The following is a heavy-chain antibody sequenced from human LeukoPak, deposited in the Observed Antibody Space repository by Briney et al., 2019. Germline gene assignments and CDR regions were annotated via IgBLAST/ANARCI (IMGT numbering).Heavy chain of an antibody. Sequence: GGSLRLSCAASGFTFRSYWMSWVRQAPGKGLEWVANIKQDGSEKYYVDSVKGRFTISRDNAQNSLYLQMNSLRAEDTAVYYCARDRRYGSGYFDYWGQGTLVTVSS. CDR1: GFTFRSYW. D-gene: IGHD3-10*01. J-gene: IGHJ4*02. CDR3: ARDRRYGSGYFDY. CDR2: IKQDGSEK. V-gene: IGHV3-7*01.